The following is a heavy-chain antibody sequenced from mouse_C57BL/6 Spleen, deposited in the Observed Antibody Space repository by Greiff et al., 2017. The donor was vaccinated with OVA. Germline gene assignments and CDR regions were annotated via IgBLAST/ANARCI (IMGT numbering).Heavy chain of an antibody. J-gene: IGHJ4*01. CDR3: AKWDYDDYAMDY. D-gene: IGHD2-4*01. Sequence: VQLQQPGAELVRPGSSVKLSCKASGYTFTSYWMHWVKQRPIQGLEWIGNIDPSDSETHYNQKFKDKATLTVDKSSSTAYMQLSSLTSEDSAVYYCAKWDYDDYAMDYWGQGTSVTVSS. V-gene: IGHV1-52*01. CDR2: IDPSDSET. CDR1: GYTFTSYW.